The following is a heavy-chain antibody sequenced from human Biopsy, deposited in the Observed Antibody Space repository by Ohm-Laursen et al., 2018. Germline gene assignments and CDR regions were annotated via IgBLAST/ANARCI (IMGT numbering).Heavy chain of an antibody. CDR3: ARLYRLDDYWNDDPPDAFDV. V-gene: IGHV4-59*01. CDR2: ISKGGDT. CDR1: GGSITDDY. J-gene: IGHJ3*01. Sequence: GTLSLTCTVSGGSITDDYWSWIRQSPGKGLEWIGFISKGGDTTYNPSLRGRVAISVDTSKNPFSLKLSSVTAADTAIFFCARLYRLDDYWNDDPPDAFDVWGQGTRVTVSS. D-gene: IGHD1-1*01.